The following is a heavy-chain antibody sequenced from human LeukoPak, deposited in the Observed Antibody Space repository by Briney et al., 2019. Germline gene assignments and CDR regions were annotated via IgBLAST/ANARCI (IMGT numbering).Heavy chain of an antibody. Sequence: GGSLRLSCAASGFTFSSYSMNWVRQAPGKGLEWVSSISSSSSYTYYADSVKGRFTISRDNAKNSLYLQMNSLRAEDTAVYYRARGKTYYYDSSGYSHDAFDIWGQGTMVTVSS. CDR3: ARGKTYYYDSSGYSHDAFDI. D-gene: IGHD3-22*01. CDR2: ISSSSSYT. J-gene: IGHJ3*02. V-gene: IGHV3-21*01. CDR1: GFTFSSYS.